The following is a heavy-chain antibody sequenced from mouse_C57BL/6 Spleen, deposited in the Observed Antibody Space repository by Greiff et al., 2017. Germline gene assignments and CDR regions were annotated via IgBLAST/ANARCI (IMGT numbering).Heavy chain of an antibody. Sequence: VQLQESGAELVKPGASVKLSCKASGYTFTEYTIHWVKQRSGQGLEWIGWFYPGSGSIKYNEKFKDKATLTADKSSSTADMELSRLTSEDSAVYFCARHEERGGDGYYFDYWGQGTTLTVSS. CDR1: GYTFTEYT. V-gene: IGHV1-62-2*01. CDR2: FYPGSGSI. D-gene: IGHD2-3*01. CDR3: ARHEERGGDGYYFDY. J-gene: IGHJ2*01.